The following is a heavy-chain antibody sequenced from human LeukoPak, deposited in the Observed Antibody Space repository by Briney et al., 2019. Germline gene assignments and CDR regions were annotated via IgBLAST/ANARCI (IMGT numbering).Heavy chain of an antibody. CDR1: GGSFSGYY. V-gene: IGHV4-34*01. CDR2: INHSGST. CDR3: ARRREYPDY. J-gene: IGHJ4*02. Sequence: PSETLSLTCAVSGGSFSGYYWSWIRQPPGKGLEWIGEINHSGSTNYNPSLKSRVTISVDTSKNQFSLKLSSVTAADTAVYYCARRREYPDYWGQGTLVTVSS. D-gene: IGHD2/OR15-2a*01.